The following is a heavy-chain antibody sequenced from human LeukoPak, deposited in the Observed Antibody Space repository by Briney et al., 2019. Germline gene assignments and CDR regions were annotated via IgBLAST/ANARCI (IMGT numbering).Heavy chain of an antibody. CDR2: IYTSGST. V-gene: IGHV4-4*07. CDR3: ARAGYYYDSSGYYYLVDY. D-gene: IGHD3-22*01. CDR1: GGSISSYY. J-gene: IGHJ4*02. Sequence: PSETLSLTCTVSGGSISSYYWSWIRQPAGKGLEWIGRIYTSGSTNYNPSLKSRVTMSVDTSTNQFSLKLSSVTAADTAVYYCARAGYYYDSSGYYYLVDYWGQGTLVTVSS.